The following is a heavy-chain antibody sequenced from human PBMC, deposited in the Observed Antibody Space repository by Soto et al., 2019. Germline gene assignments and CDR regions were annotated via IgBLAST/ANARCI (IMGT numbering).Heavy chain of an antibody. V-gene: IGHV3-48*01. CDR3: ARDLAGIVATTPLVFDDY. CDR1: GFTFSSYS. D-gene: IGHD5-12*01. Sequence: GGSLRLSCAASGFTFSSYSMNWVRQAPGKGLEWVSYISSSSSTIYYADSVKGRFTISRDNAKNSLYLQMNSLRAEDTAVYYCARDLAGIVATTPLVFDDYWGQGTLVTVSS. CDR2: ISSSSSTI. J-gene: IGHJ4*02.